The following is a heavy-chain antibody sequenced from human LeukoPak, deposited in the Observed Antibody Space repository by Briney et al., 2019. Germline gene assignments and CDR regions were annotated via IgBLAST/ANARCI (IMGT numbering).Heavy chain of an antibody. V-gene: IGHV4-39*07. CDR3: ARTDGYCSGGSCYSDY. CDR1: GGSISSSSYY. J-gene: IGHJ4*02. Sequence: PSETLSLTCTVSGGSISSSSYYWGWIRQPPGKGLEWIGSIYYSGSTYYNPSLKSRVTISVDTSKNQFSLKLSSVTAADTAVYYCARTDGYCSGGSCYSDYWGQGTLVTVSS. D-gene: IGHD2-15*01. CDR2: IYYSGST.